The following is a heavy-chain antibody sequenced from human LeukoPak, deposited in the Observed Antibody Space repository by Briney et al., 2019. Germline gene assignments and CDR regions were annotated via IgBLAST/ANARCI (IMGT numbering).Heavy chain of an antibody. CDR2: IYYSGST. CDR1: GGSISSYY. Sequence: SETLSLTCTVSGGSISSYYWSWIRQPPGKGLEWIGYIYYSGSTNYNPSLKSRVTISVDTSKNQFSLKLSSVTAADTAVYYCARGSSSHHYYYYYMDVWGKGTTVTISS. V-gene: IGHV4-59*01. D-gene: IGHD6-13*01. CDR3: ARGSSSHHYYYYYMDV. J-gene: IGHJ6*03.